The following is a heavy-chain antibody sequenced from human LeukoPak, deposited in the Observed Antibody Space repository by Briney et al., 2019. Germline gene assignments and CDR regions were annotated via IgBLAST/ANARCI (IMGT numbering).Heavy chain of an antibody. CDR3: AREGEQLGTYYYYGMDV. Sequence: GGSLRLSCAASGFTFSSYAMSWVRQAPGKGLEWVSAISGSGGSTYYADSVKGRFTISRDNAKNSLYLQMNSLRAEDTAVYYCAREGEQLGTYYYYGMDVWGQGTTVTVSS. CDR1: GFTFSSYA. V-gene: IGHV3-23*01. CDR2: ISGSGGST. J-gene: IGHJ6*02. D-gene: IGHD6-13*01.